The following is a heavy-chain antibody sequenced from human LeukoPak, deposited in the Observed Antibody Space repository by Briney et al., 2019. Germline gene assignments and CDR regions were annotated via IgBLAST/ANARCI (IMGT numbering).Heavy chain of an antibody. V-gene: IGHV3-21*01. Sequence: PGGSLRLSCAASGFTFSSYSMNWVRQAPGKGLEWVSSISSSSSYIYYADSVKGRFTISRDNAKNSLYLQMNSLRAEDTAVYYCARGYVDYYYMDVWGKGTTVTVSS. CDR1: GFTFSSYS. CDR3: ARGYVDYYYMDV. CDR2: ISSSSSYI. J-gene: IGHJ6*03. D-gene: IGHD5-12*01.